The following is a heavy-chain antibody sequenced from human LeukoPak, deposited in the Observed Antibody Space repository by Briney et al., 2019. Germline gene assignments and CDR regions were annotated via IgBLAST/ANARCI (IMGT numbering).Heavy chain of an antibody. J-gene: IGHJ4*02. V-gene: IGHV4-34*01. D-gene: IGHD5-18*01. CDR2: INHSGST. CDR1: GGSFSGYY. CDR3: ARVAHSYGHGDFDY. Sequence: SETLSLTCAVYGGSFSGYYWSWIRQPPGKGLEWIGEINHSGSTNYNPSLKSRVTISVDTSKNQFSLKLSSVTAADTAVYYCARVAHSYGHGDFDYWGQGTLVTVSS.